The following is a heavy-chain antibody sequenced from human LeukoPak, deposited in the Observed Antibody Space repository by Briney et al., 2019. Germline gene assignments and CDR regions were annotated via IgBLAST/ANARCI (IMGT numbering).Heavy chain of an antibody. V-gene: IGHV3-30-3*01. CDR1: GFTFSSYA. CDR2: ISYDGSNK. CDR3: ARDFRVVVAATVYYYGMDV. J-gene: IGHJ6*02. Sequence: PGGSLRLSCAASGFTFSSYAMHWVRQAPGKGLEWVAVISYDGSNKYHADSVKGRFTISRDNSKNTLYLQMNSLRAEDTAVYYCARDFRVVVAATVYYYGMDVWGQGTTVTVSS. D-gene: IGHD2-15*01.